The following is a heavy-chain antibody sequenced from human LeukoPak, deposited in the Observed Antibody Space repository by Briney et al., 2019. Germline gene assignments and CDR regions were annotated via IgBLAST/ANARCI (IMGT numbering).Heavy chain of an antibody. CDR3: ARHSHSSGWYLYAFDI. V-gene: IGHV4-39*01. CDR1: GGSISSSSYY. CDR2: IYYSGST. Sequence: SETLSLTCTVSGGSISSSSYYWGWIRQPPGKGLEWIGSIYYSGSTYYNPSLKSRVTISVDTSKNQFSLKLSSVTAADTTVYYCARHSHSSGWYLYAFDIWGQGTMVTVSS. J-gene: IGHJ3*02. D-gene: IGHD6-19*01.